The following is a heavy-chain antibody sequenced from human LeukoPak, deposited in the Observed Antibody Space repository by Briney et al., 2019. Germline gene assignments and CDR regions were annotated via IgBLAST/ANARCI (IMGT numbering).Heavy chain of an antibody. Sequence: ASVKVSCKASGYTFTGYYMHWVRRAPGQGLEWMGWINPNSGGTNYAQKFQGRVTMTRDTSISTAYMELSRLRSDDTAVYYCARERIVVVPAASRYYYYGMDVWGQGTTVTVSS. CDR1: GYTFTGYY. J-gene: IGHJ6*02. CDR3: ARERIVVVPAASRYYYYGMDV. D-gene: IGHD2-2*01. CDR2: INPNSGGT. V-gene: IGHV1-2*02.